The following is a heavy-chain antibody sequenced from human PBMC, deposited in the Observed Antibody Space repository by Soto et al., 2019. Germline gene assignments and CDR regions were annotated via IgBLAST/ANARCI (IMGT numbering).Heavy chain of an antibody. CDR2: IKGDGIST. J-gene: IGHJ4*02. CDR1: GFTFSSYW. CDR3: ARGAMGNYYNDY. Sequence: EVQLVESGGGLVQSGGSLRLSCEASGFTFSSYWMHWVRQAPGKGLVWVSRIKGDGISTNYADSVKGRFTISRDNAKDKVFLQMNGLSADDTAVYYCARGAMGNYYNDYWGQGILVTVSS. V-gene: IGHV3-74*01. D-gene: IGHD3-10*01.